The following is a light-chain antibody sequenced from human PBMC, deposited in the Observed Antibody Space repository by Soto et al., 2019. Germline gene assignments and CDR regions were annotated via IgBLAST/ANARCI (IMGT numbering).Light chain of an antibody. CDR1: QSVSSN. Sequence: EIVMTQSPATLSVSPGERATLSCRASQSVSSNLAWYQQKPGPAPRLLIYGASTRATGIPARFSGSGSGTVFTLTISSLQSEDYAVYYCQQYNNWPPWTYGQGTKVEIK. CDR2: GAS. J-gene: IGKJ1*01. V-gene: IGKV3-15*01. CDR3: QQYNNWPPWT.